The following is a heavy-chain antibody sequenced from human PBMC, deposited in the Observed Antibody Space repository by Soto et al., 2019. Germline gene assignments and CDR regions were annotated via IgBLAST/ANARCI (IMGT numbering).Heavy chain of an antibody. CDR3: ARDGLIAVAGTSLYYYYGMDV. CDR1: GGIFSSYG. V-gene: IGHV1-69*13. Sequence: SVKVSCKASGGIFSSYGISWVRQAPGQGLEWMGGIILNFPITNYAQKFQGRVTITADESTSTAYMELTSLKSEDTAVYYCARDGLIAVAGTSLYYYYGMDVWGQGTTVTVSS. J-gene: IGHJ6*02. D-gene: IGHD6-19*01. CDR2: IILNFPIT.